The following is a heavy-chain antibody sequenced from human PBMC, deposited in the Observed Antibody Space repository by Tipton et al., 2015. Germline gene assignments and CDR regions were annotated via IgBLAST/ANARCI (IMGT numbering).Heavy chain of an antibody. CDR1: RFTFSNYW. CDR2: IKQDGSEK. CDR3: ARTSTYYDISYKEYYFVY. V-gene: IGHV3-7*01. Sequence: SLRLSCAASRFTFSNYWMSWVRQAPGKGLEWVANIKQDGSEKYYVDSVKGRFTISRDNAKNSLYLQMNSLRAEDTAVYYCARTSTYYDISYKEYYFVYCGQGTLATVSS. J-gene: IGHJ4*02. D-gene: IGHD3-9*01.